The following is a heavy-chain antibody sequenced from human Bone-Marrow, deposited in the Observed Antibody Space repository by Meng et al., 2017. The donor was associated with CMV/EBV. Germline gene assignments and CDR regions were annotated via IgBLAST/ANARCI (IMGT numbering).Heavy chain of an antibody. V-gene: IGHV3-7*01. CDR2: IKQDGSEK. J-gene: IGHJ6*02. Sequence: FSPAWMSWVRQAPGKGLEWVANIKQDGSEKYYVDSVKGRFTISRDNAKNSLYLQMNSLRAEDTAVYYCASLGYSYGRQYYYYYYGMDVWGQGTTVTVSS. CDR1: FSPAW. CDR3: ASLGYSYGRQYYYYYYGMDV. D-gene: IGHD5-18*01.